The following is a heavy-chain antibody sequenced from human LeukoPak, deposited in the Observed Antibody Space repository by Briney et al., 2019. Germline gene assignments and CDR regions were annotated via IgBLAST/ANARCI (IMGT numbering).Heavy chain of an antibody. CDR2: IKQDGSEK. Sequence: PGGSLRLSCAASGFTFSSYWMSWVRQAPGKGLEWVANIKQDGSEKYYVDSVKGRFTISRDNAKNSLYLQMNSLRAEDTAVYYCARVSSSYIYYYYYMDVWGKGTTVTVSS. CDR3: ARVSSSYIYYYYYMDV. J-gene: IGHJ6*03. CDR1: GFTFSSYW. D-gene: IGHD6-13*01. V-gene: IGHV3-7*01.